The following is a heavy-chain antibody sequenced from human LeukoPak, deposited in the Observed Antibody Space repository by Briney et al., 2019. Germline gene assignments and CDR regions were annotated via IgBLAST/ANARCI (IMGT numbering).Heavy chain of an antibody. Sequence: SETLSLTCTVSGGSISSYYWSWIRQPPGKGLEWIGYIYYSGSTNYNPSLKSRVTISVDTSKNQFSLKLSSVTAADTAVYYCARDQTTDYYGSGSYYNFDAFDIWGQGTMVTVSS. CDR1: GGSISSYY. J-gene: IGHJ3*02. CDR2: IYYSGST. CDR3: ARDQTTDYYGSGSYYNFDAFDI. D-gene: IGHD3-10*01. V-gene: IGHV4-59*12.